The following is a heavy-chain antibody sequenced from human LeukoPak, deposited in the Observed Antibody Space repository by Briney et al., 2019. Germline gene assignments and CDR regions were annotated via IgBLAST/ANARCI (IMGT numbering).Heavy chain of an antibody. J-gene: IGHJ4*02. CDR2: IFASGST. Sequence: SETLSLTCSVSGASINSDYWTWVRQVAGKGLEWIGRIFASGSTYYNPYLRSRITMSVDTSKNQFSLDLSSVTAADTGVYYCVRGWAPRGEKSSFASWGQGTLVTVSS. CDR3: VRGWAPRGEKSSFAS. D-gene: IGHD3-10*01. V-gene: IGHV4-4*07. CDR1: GASINSDY.